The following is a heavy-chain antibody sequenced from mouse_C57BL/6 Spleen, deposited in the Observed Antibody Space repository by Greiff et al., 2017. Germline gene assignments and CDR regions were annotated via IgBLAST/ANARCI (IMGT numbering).Heavy chain of an antibody. D-gene: IGHD3-2*02. CDR2: IDPSDSYT. Sequence: QVQLQQPGAELVMPGASVKLSCKASGYTFTSYWMHWVKQRPGQGLEWIGEIDPSDSYTNYNQKFKGKSTLTVDKSSSTAYMQLSSLTSEDSAVYYCARLAQATFAMDYWGQGTSVTVSS. J-gene: IGHJ4*01. CDR3: ARLAQATFAMDY. CDR1: GYTFTSYW. V-gene: IGHV1-69*01.